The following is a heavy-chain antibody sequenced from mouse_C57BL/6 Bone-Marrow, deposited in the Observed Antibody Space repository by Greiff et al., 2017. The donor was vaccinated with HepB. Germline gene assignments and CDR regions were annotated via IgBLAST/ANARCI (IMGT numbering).Heavy chain of an antibody. CDR3: TTPNWAWFAY. CDR1: GFNIKDDY. D-gene: IGHD4-1*01. V-gene: IGHV14-4*01. Sequence: VQLKQSGAELVRPGASVKLSCTASGFNIKDDYMHWVKQRPEQGLEWIGWIDPENGDTEYASKFQGKATITADTSSNTAYLQLSSLTSEDTAVYYCTTPNWAWFAYWGQGTLVTVSA. CDR2: IDPENGDT. J-gene: IGHJ3*01.